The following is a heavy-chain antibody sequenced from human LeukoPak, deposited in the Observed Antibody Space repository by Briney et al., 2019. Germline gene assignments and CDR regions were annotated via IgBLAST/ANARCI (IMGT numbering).Heavy chain of an antibody. V-gene: IGHV4-30-4*01. CDR1: GGSISSGDYY. J-gene: IGHJ4*02. D-gene: IGHD3-22*01. CDR2: IYYSGST. CDR3: ASYYDSSGSPSFDY. Sequence: SETLSLTCTVSGGSISSGDYYWSWIRQPPGKGLEWIGYIYYSGSTYYNPSLKSRVTISVDTSKNQFSLKLSSVTAADTDVYYCASYYDSSGSPSFDYWGQGTLVTVSS.